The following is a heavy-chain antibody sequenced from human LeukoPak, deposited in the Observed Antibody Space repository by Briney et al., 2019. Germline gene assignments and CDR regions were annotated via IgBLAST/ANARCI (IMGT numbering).Heavy chain of an antibody. CDR3: AREKRWQFGIDAFDI. CDR1: GYTFTGYY. V-gene: IGHV1-2*02. Sequence: GASVKVSCKASGYTFTGYYMHWVGQAPGQGLEWMGWINPNSGGTNYAQKFQGRVTMTRDTSISTAYMELSGLRSDDTAVYYCAREKRWQFGIDAFDIWGQGTMVTVSS. J-gene: IGHJ3*02. D-gene: IGHD6-19*01. CDR2: INPNSGGT.